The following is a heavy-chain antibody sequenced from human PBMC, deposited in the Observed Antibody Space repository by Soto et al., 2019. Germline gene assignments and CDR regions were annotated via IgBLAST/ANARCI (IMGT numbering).Heavy chain of an antibody. CDR3: ASGITGTTSVY. CDR2: ISYDGSNK. CDR1: GFTFSSYG. V-gene: IGHV3-30*03. Sequence: PVGSLRLSCAASGFTFSSYGMHWVRQAPGKGLEWVAVISYDGSNKYYADSVKGRFTISRDNSKNTLYLQMNSLRTEDTAVYYCASGITGTTSVYWGQGTLVTVSS. D-gene: IGHD1-7*01. J-gene: IGHJ4*02.